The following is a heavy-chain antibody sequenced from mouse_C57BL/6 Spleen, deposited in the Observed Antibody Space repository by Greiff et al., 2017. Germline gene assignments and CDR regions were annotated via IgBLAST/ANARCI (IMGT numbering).Heavy chain of an antibody. CDR3: ARSPTGTGRIDY. V-gene: IGHV2-2*01. J-gene: IGHJ2*01. D-gene: IGHD4-1*02. CDR2: LWSGGST. Sequence: QVQLQQSGPGLVQPSQSLSITCTVSGFSLTSYGVHWVRQSPGKGLEWLGVLWSGGSTDYNAAFISSLSISKDNSKSQVFFKMNSLQADDTAIYYCARSPTGTGRIDYWGQGTTLTVSS. CDR1: GFSLTSYG.